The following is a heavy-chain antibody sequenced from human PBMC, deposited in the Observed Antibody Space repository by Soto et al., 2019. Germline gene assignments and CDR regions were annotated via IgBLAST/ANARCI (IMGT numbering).Heavy chain of an antibody. V-gene: IGHV3-33*01. CDR3: ARDGIGGTTFRAYLDY. Sequence: GGSLRLSCAASGCIFRGYGMHWVRQAPGKGLEWVAVIRYDGSNINYADSVMGRFTISRDNSKNTLYLEMNSLRAEDTAVYYYARDGIGGTTFRAYLDYWGQGNLVTVSS. D-gene: IGHD1-1*01. J-gene: IGHJ4*02. CDR1: GCIFRGYG. CDR2: IRYDGSNI.